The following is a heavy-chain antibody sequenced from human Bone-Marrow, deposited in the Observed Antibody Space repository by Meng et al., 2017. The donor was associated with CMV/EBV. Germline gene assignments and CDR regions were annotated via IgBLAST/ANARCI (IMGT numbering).Heavy chain of an antibody. D-gene: IGHD6-13*01. CDR1: FTFGSYA. CDR2: ISYDGSNK. Sequence: FTFGSYAMHWVRQAPGKGLEWVAVISYDGSNKYYADSVKGRFTISRDNSKNTLYLQMNSLRAEDTAVYYCASGYSSSWYPYQNWFDPWGQGTLVTVSS. J-gene: IGHJ5*02. V-gene: IGHV3-30-3*01. CDR3: ASGYSSSWYPYQNWFDP.